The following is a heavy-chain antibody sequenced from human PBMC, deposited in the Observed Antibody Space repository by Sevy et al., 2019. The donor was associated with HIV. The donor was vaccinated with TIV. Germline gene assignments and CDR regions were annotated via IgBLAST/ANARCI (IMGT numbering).Heavy chain of an antibody. V-gene: IGHV1-18*01. D-gene: IGHD2-15*01. CDR2: INTNNGNA. CDR3: AKDRGYCSGGSCYIQV. Sequence: ASVKVSCKGSGYPFTSFGISWVRQAPGQGLEWMAWINTNNGNANYAQKYQGRVTMTRDTSTSTAYMELRSLRSDDTAVYHCAKDRGYCSGGSCYIQVWGQGTLVTVSS. J-gene: IGHJ1*01. CDR1: GYPFTSFG.